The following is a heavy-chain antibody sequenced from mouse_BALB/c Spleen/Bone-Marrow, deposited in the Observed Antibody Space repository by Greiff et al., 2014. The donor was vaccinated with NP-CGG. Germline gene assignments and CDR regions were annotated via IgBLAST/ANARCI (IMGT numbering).Heavy chain of an antibody. D-gene: IGHD1-1*02. J-gene: IGHJ4*01. V-gene: IGHV5-4*02. CDR2: ISDGGSYT. CDR1: GFTFSDYY. CDR3: ARSGERYGAMDY. Sequence: VQLKESGGGLVKPGGSLKLSCAASGFTFSDYYMYWVRQTPEKRLEWVATISDGGSYTYYPDSVKGRFTISRDNAKNNLYLQMSSLKSEDTAMYYCARSGERYGAMDYWGQGTSATVFS.